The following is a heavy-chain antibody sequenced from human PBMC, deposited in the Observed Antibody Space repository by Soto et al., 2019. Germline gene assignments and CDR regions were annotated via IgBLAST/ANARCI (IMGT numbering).Heavy chain of an antibody. V-gene: IGHV3-21*01. D-gene: IGHD1-26*01. J-gene: IGHJ6*02. CDR1: GFTFSSYS. Sequence: LRLSCAASGFTFSSYSMNWVRQAPGKGLEWVSSISSSSSYIYYADSVKGRFTISRDNAKNSLYLQMNSLRAEDTAVYYCATIEFSGCYLRMDVWGQGTTVTVSS. CDR3: ATIEFSGCYLRMDV. CDR2: ISSSSSYI.